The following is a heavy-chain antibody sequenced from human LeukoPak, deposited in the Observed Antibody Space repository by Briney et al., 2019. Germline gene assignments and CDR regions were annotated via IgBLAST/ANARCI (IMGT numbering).Heavy chain of an antibody. CDR3: ARGGTGTTSPFGIPSSYYYGMDV. Sequence: SVTLSCKASGGTFSIYAISWVRQAPGQGLEWMGRIIPILDIANYAQKFQGRVTITADKATSTAYMELSSLRSEDTAVYYCARGGTGTTSPFGIPSSYYYGMDVWGQGTTVTVSS. J-gene: IGHJ6*02. V-gene: IGHV1-69*04. CDR1: GGTFSIYA. D-gene: IGHD1-1*01. CDR2: IIPILDIA.